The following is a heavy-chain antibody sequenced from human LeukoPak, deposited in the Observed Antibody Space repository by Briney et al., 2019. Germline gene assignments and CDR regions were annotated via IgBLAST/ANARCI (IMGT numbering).Heavy chain of an antibody. CDR3: ARDFNYYDSSGYRNPPIDY. Sequence: GGSLRLSCAASGFTFSSYSMNWVRQAPGKGLEWVSSISSSSSYIYYADSVKGRFTISRDNAKNSLYLQMNSLRTEDTAVYYCARDFNYYDSSGYRNPPIDYWGQGTLVTVSS. J-gene: IGHJ4*02. D-gene: IGHD3-22*01. V-gene: IGHV3-21*01. CDR2: ISSSSSYI. CDR1: GFTFSSYS.